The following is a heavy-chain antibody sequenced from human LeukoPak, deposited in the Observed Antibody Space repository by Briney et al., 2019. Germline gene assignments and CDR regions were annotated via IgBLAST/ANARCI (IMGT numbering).Heavy chain of an antibody. J-gene: IGHJ6*02. CDR1: GFTFSSYG. Sequence: GGSLRLSCAASGFTFSSYGMHWVRQAPGKGLEGVAVISYDGSNKYYADSVKGRFTISRDNSKNTLYLQMNSLRAEDTAVYYCAKDLFPTTVTNGMDVWGQGTTVTVSS. CDR2: ISYDGSNK. D-gene: IGHD4-11*01. V-gene: IGHV3-30*18. CDR3: AKDLFPTTVTNGMDV.